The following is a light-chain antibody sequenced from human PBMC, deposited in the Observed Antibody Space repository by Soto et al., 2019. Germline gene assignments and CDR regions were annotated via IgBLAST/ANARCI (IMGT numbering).Light chain of an antibody. CDR1: QSVDSSY. CDR3: QQFSSYPLT. V-gene: IGKV3-20*01. J-gene: IGKJ4*01. CDR2: GAS. Sequence: EILLTQSPGTLALSPGERATLSCRASQSVDSSYLAWYHQRPGQAPRLLMYGASSRATGIPDRFSGGGSGTDFTLTISRLVPEDFAVYYCQQFSSYPLTFGGGTKVDIK.